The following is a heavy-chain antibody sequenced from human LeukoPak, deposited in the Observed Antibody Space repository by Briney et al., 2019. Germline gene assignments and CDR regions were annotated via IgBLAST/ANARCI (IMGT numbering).Heavy chain of an antibody. V-gene: IGHV3-9*01. CDR3: ARRRGLGYCSSTSCYAGYFDY. CDR2: ISWNSGSI. Sequence: PGGSLRLSCAASGFTFDDYAMHWVRQAPGKGLEWGSGISWNSGSIVYADSVKGRFTISRDNAKNSLYLQMNSLRAEDTALYYCARRRGLGYCSSTSCYAGYFDYWGQGTLVTVSS. J-gene: IGHJ4*02. D-gene: IGHD2-2*01. CDR1: GFTFDDYA.